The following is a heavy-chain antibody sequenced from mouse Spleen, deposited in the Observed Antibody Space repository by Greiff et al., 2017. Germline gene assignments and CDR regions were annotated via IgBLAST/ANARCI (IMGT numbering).Heavy chain of an antibody. D-gene: IGHD2-1*01. CDR1: GYTFTDYY. Sequence: VQLKQSGPVLVKPGASVKMSCKASGYTFTDYYMNWVKQSHGKSLEWIGVINPYNGGTSYNQKFKGKATLTVDKSSSTAYMELNSLTSEDSAVYYCARALYGNYCYFDYWGQGTTLTVSS. V-gene: IGHV1-19*01. J-gene: IGHJ2*01. CDR3: ARALYGNYCYFDY. CDR2: INPYNGGT.